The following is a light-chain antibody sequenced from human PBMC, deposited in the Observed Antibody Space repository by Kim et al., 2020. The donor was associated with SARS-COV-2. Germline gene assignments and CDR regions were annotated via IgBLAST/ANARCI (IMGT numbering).Light chain of an antibody. J-gene: IGLJ3*02. CDR1: TSNFENNF. CDR3: AGWNSRLSERV. V-gene: IGLV1-51*01. Sequence: QSVLTQPPSVSAAPGQKVTISCTANTSNFENNFVSWYQQFPGTAPKVIIYDNERRPSGIPDRFSGSKSDTSATLGITGVQTGDEADYFCAGWNSRLSERVFGGGTQLTVL. CDR2: DNE.